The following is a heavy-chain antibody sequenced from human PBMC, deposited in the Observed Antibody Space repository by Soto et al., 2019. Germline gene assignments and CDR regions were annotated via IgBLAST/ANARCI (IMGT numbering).Heavy chain of an antibody. CDR2: LYYSGST. Sequence: QVQLQESGPGLVKPSQTLSLTCTVSGGSISSGDQYWSWIRQPPGKGLEWIGDLYYSGSTYYNPSLKSRVTISVDTSKTQFSLKLSSVTAADTAVYYCARDPYDGHAFDVWGQGTMVTVSS. CDR1: GGSISSGDQY. J-gene: IGHJ3*01. D-gene: IGHD3-3*01. V-gene: IGHV4-30-4*01. CDR3: ARDPYDGHAFDV.